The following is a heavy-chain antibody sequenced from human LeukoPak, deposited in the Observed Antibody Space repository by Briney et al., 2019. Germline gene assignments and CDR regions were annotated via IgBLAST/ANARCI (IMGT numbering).Heavy chain of an antibody. V-gene: IGHV3-23*01. CDR2: ISGSGGST. J-gene: IGHJ4*02. D-gene: IGHD5-18*01. CDR3: ATTNSYGPNTPCDY. Sequence: GGSLRLSCAASGFTFSYYAMSWVRQAPGKGLEWVSTISGSGGSTYYADSVKGRFTISRDNSKNTLYLQMNSLRAEDTAVYYCATTNSYGPNTPCDYWGQGTLVTVSS. CDR1: GFTFSYYA.